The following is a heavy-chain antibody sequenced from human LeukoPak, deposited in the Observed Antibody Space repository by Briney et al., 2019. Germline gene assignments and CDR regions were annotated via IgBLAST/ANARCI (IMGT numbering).Heavy chain of an antibody. D-gene: IGHD2-2*01. CDR2: IYYSGST. Sequence: SETLSLTCTVSGGSMTSYYWSWIRQPPGKGLEWIGYIYYSGSTKYNPSLKSRVTISVDMPKNQFSLKLSSVTAADTAVYYCARELFGSSPYYFDYWGQGTLVTVSS. J-gene: IGHJ4*02. V-gene: IGHV4-59*01. CDR3: ARELFGSSPYYFDY. CDR1: GGSMTSYY.